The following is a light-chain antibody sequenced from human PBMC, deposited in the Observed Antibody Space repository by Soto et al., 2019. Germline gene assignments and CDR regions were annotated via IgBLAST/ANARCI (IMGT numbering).Light chain of an antibody. J-gene: IGLJ1*01. CDR3: CSYAGSYFYV. V-gene: IGLV2-11*01. CDR2: DVS. CDR1: SSDVGGYNY. Sequence: ALTQPRSVSGSPGQSVTISCTGTSSDVGGYNYVSWYQQHPGKAPKLMIYDVSKRPSGVPDRFSGSKSGNTASLTISGLQAEDEADYYCCSYAGSYFYVFGTGTKLTVL.